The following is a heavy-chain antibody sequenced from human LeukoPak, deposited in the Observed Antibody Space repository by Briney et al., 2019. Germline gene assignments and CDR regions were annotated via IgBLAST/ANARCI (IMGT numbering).Heavy chain of an antibody. CDR1: GGSISSSSYY. CDR2: IYYTGSI. CDR3: ARHRRADFRPGGPIDY. V-gene: IGHV4-39*01. Sequence: SETLSLTRTVSGGSISSSSYYWDWIRQPPGKGLEWIASIYYTGSIYYNPSLKSRVTISVDTSKNQFSLNVNSVTAADTAVYYCARHRRADFRPGGPIDYWGQGTLVTVSS. D-gene: IGHD3-3*01. J-gene: IGHJ4*02.